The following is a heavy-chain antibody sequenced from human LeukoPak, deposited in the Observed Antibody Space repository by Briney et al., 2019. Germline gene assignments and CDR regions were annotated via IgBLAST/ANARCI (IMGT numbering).Heavy chain of an antibody. V-gene: IGHV1-46*01. D-gene: IGHD4-11*01. Sequence: GASVKVSCKASGYTFTSYLIHWVRQAPGQGLEWMGEIHPVTGGTNYAQTFQGRVTMTRDTSTSTVYMELSSLRSEDTAVYFCARDPVNARPDPYDTWGQGTMVTVSS. CDR2: IHPVTGGT. J-gene: IGHJ3*02. CDR3: ARDPVNARPDPYDT. CDR1: GYTFTSYL.